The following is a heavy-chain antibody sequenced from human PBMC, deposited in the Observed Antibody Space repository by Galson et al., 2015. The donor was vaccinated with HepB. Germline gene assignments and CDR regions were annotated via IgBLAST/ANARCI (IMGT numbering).Heavy chain of an antibody. CDR2: ISASGDDT. Sequence: ALRLCCAASGFAFSNYVMSGVRQAPGKGLEWVSTISASGDDTYYADAVKGRFTISRDNSKNTLNGQMNSLRADDTAVCEWAAGYYYGDLGRDWGQGTLVIVSS. V-gene: IGHV3-23*01. CDR3: AAGYYYGDLGRD. J-gene: IGHJ4*02. D-gene: IGHD3-22*01. CDR1: GFAFSNYV.